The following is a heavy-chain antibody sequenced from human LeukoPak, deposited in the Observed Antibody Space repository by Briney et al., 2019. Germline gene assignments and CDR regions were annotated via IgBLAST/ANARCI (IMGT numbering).Heavy chain of an antibody. J-gene: IGHJ4*02. CDR1: GGSISDYY. CDR2: IYSSGST. V-gene: IGHV4-4*07. D-gene: IGHD5-18*01. Sequence: PSETLSLTCTVSGGSISDYYWSWIRQPAGKGLEYLGRIYSSGSTDYNPSLKSRVTMSVDTSKNQISLKVKSVTAADTAVYYCARITATAMVNAFGYWGQGMLVTVSS. CDR3: ARITATAMVNAFGY.